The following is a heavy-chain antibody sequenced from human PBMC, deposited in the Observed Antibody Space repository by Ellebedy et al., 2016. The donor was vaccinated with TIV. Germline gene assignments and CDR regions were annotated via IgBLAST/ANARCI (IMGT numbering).Heavy chain of an antibody. D-gene: IGHD6-6*01. Sequence: GGSLRLXCAASGFTFSSYSMNWVRQAPGKGLEWVSYISSSSSTIYYADSVKGRFTISRDNAKNSLYLQMNSLRDEDTAVYYCAREPYSSSSGLYYYGMDVWGQGTTVTVSS. CDR2: ISSSSSTI. V-gene: IGHV3-48*02. CDR3: AREPYSSSSGLYYYGMDV. CDR1: GFTFSSYS. J-gene: IGHJ6*02.